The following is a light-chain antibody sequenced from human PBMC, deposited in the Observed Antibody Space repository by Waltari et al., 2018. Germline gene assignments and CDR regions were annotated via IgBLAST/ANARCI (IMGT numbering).Light chain of an antibody. J-gene: IGLJ2*01. CDR3: QSADSSGNYF. V-gene: IGLV3-25*03. Sequence: SYDLTQPPSESVSPGQTARIACSGAVLSKKYGNWYKQKQGQAPNVVIYEDSERPSWNPERLSGSSSGKVVTLIISEVQAEDEADYYCQSADSSGNYFFGGETKLTVL. CDR2: EDS. CDR1: VLSKKY.